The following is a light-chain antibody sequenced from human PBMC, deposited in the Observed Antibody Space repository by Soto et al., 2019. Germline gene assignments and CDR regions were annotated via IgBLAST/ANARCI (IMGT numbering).Light chain of an antibody. CDR1: SSNIGSNT. CDR2: NNN. J-gene: IGLJ1*01. CDR3: AAWDDSLNGLV. V-gene: IGLV1-44*01. Sequence: QPMLTQPPSASGSPGQRVTISCSGSSSNIGSNTVNWYQQLPGTAPKLLIYNNNQRPSGVPDRFSGSKSGTSASLAISGLQSEDEADYYCAAWDDSLNGLVFGTGTKLTVL.